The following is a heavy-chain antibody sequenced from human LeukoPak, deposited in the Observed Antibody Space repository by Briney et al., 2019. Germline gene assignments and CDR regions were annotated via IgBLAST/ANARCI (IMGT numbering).Heavy chain of an antibody. J-gene: IGHJ6*02. Sequence: GGSLRLSCAASGFTFSSYAMSWVRQAPGKGLEWVSGISGSGGSTYYADSVKGRFTISRDNSKNTLYLQMNSLRAEDTAVYYCARPQSSSWSQNDYGMDVWGQGTTVTVSS. CDR3: ARPQSSSWSQNDYGMDV. CDR1: GFTFSSYA. CDR2: ISGSGGST. V-gene: IGHV3-23*01. D-gene: IGHD6-13*01.